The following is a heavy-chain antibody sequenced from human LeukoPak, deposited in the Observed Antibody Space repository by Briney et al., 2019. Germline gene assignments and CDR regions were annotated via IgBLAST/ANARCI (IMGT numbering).Heavy chain of an antibody. Sequence: SETLSLTCTVSGGSISSYYWSWIRQPPGKGLEWIGYIYYSGSTYYNPSLRSRVTISVDTSKNQFSLKLSSVTAADTAVYYCARGIAAADYYFDYWGQGTLVTVSS. D-gene: IGHD6-13*01. J-gene: IGHJ4*02. CDR2: IYYSGST. CDR3: ARGIAAADYYFDY. V-gene: IGHV4-59*01. CDR1: GGSISSYY.